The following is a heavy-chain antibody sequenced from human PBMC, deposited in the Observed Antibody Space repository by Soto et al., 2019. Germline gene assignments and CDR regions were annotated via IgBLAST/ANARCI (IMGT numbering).Heavy chain of an antibody. CDR2: IYYSGST. Sequence: SETRSLTCTVSGGSISSYYWSWIRQPPGKGLEWIGYIYYSGSTNYNPSLKSRATISVDTSKNQFSLKLSSVTAADTAVYYCARLNDILTGYSMPSYFDYWGQGTLLTVSS. CDR1: GGSISSYY. J-gene: IGHJ4*02. CDR3: ARLNDILTGYSMPSYFDY. D-gene: IGHD3-9*01. V-gene: IGHV4-59*01.